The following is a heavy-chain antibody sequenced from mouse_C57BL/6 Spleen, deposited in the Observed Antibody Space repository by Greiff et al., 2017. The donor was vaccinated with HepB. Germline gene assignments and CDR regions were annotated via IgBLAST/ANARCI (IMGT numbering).Heavy chain of an antibody. CDR2: IDPSDSYT. CDR1: GYTFTSYW. D-gene: IGHD4-1*01. J-gene: IGHJ2*01. Sequence: QVQLQQPGAELVRPGTSVKLSCKASGYTFTSYWMHWVKQRPGQGLEWIGVIDPSDSYTNYNQKFKGKATLTVDTSASTAYMQLSSLTSEDSAVYYCARNWESYFDYWGQGTTLTVSS. V-gene: IGHV1-59*01. CDR3: ARNWESYFDY.